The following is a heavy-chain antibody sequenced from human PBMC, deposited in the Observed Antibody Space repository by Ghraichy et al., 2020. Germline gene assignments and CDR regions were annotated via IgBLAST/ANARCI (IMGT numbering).Heavy chain of an antibody. J-gene: IGHJ6*03. CDR1: GFTFSSYA. CDR2: ISGSGGST. D-gene: IGHD6-6*01. V-gene: IGHV3-23*01. Sequence: GGSLRLSCAASGFTFSSYAMSWVRQAPGKGLEWVSAISGSGGSTYYADSVKGRFTISRDNSKNTLYLQMNSLRAEDTAVYYCAKDSTLHSAGYSSSSKWRGDYYYYYYMDVWGKGTTVTVSS. CDR3: AKDSTLHSAGYSSSSKWRGDYYYYYYMDV.